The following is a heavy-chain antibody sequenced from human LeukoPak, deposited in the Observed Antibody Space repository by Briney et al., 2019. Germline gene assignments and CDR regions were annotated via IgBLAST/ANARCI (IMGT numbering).Heavy chain of an antibody. CDR2: IGIVGDK. CDR1: GFTFSSYD. CDR3: ARDQYDTWSRRGNFDS. V-gene: IGHV3-13*01. Sequence: GGSLRLSCVASGFTFSSYDMHWVRQATGKGLEWVSGIGIVGDKYYSGSVKGRFTISRDNTKNSLYLQMNSLRAEDTAVFYCARDQYDTWSRRGNFDSWGQGTLVIVSS. D-gene: IGHD3-3*01. J-gene: IGHJ4*02.